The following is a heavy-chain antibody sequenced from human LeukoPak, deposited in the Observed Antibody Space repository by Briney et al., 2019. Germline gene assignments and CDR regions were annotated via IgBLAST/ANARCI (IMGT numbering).Heavy chain of an antibody. CDR1: GGSFSGYY. CDR3: ARGGVLRYFDWSGGPPWCLDY. CDR2: INHSGST. D-gene: IGHD3-9*01. Sequence: PSETLSLTCAVYGGSFSGYYWSWIRQPPGKGLEWIGEINHSGSTSYNPSLRSRVTISVDKPKNQFSLKLTSVTAADAAVYYCARGGVLRYFDWSGGPPWCLDYWGQGTLVTVSS. V-gene: IGHV4-34*01. J-gene: IGHJ4*02.